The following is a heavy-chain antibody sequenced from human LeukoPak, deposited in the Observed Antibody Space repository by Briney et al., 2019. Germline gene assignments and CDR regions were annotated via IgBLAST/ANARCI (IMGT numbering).Heavy chain of an antibody. V-gene: IGHV4-59*08. CDR1: GGSISNNY. CDR2: IYYIGST. J-gene: IGHJ6*02. Sequence: SETLSLTCTVSGGSISNNYWSWIRQPPGKGLEWIGYIYYIGSTKYNPSLKSRVTISVDTSKNQFSLKLSSVTAADTAVYYCAGHILPYENYGGYYYAMDVWGQGTTVTVSS. D-gene: IGHD3-16*01. CDR3: AGHILPYENYGGYYYAMDV.